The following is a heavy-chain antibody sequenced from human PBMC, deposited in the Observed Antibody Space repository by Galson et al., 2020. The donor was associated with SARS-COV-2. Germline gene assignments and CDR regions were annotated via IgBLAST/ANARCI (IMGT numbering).Heavy chain of an antibody. D-gene: IGHD7-27*01. CDR2: INYDGTTT. CDR1: GFTFTNYW. Sequence: GESLKISCAASGFTFTNYWMHWVRQAPGKGPVWVSRINYDGTTTGYADSVKGRFTISRDNAKNTLYLEMNSLRVDDTAVYFCAGVNWGSVDIWGQGAMVTVSS. J-gene: IGHJ3*02. V-gene: IGHV3-74*01. CDR3: AGVNWGSVDI.